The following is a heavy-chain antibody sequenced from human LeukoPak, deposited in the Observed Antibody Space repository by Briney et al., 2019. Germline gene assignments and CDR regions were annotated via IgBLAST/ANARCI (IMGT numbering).Heavy chain of an antibody. D-gene: IGHD1-26*01. J-gene: IGHJ4*02. Sequence: SGGSLRLSCAASGFSFDDYTMHWVRQAPGKGLEWVSLISWDGGRTYYGDSVKGRFTISRDNSKNSLYLQMNSLRTEDAALYYCAKDWGSSVGATAFDYWGQGTLVTVSS. CDR1: GFSFDDYT. V-gene: IGHV3-43*01. CDR2: ISWDGGRT. CDR3: AKDWGSSVGATAFDY.